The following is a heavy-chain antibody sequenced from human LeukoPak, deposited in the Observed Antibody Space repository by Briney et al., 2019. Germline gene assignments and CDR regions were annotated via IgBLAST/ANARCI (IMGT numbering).Heavy chain of an antibody. D-gene: IGHD4-23*01. CDR3: AKSVDGGNSPFDY. Sequence: SETLSLTCAVSGYSISSSNWWGWIRQPPGKGLEWIGYIYYSGNTHYNPSLKSRVTMSVDTSKNQFSLNLSSVTAVDTAIYYCAKSVDGGNSPFDYWGQGTLVTVSS. J-gene: IGHJ4*02. V-gene: IGHV4-28*01. CDR2: IYYSGNT. CDR1: GYSISSSNW.